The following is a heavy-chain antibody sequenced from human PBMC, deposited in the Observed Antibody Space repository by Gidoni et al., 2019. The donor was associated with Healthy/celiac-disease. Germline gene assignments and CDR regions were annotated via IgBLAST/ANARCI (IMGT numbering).Heavy chain of an antibody. CDR2: IRGRGGST. D-gene: IGHD3-22*01. Sequence: EVQLLEAGGGWVQPGGSLRLSGAAAGFDFSSYARSWVRPAPGKGLEWVSAIRGRGGSTYYADSVKGRFTISRDNSKNMLYLQMNSLRAEDTAVYYCAKMAYYYDSSGYYPLYYFDYWGQGTLVTVSS. V-gene: IGHV3-23*01. CDR1: GFDFSSYA. J-gene: IGHJ4*02. CDR3: AKMAYYYDSSGYYPLYYFDY.